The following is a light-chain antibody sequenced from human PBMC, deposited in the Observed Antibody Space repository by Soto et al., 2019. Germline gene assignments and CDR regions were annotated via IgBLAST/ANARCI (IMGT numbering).Light chain of an antibody. CDR1: SSDIGGYNF. V-gene: IGLV2-8*01. CDR3: SSYAGSNMMM. J-gene: IGLJ3*02. CDR2: EVS. Sequence: QSALTQPPSASGSLGQSATISCTGTSSDIGGYNFVSWYQQHPGKAPKVVIYEVSERPSGVPDRFSGSKSGNTASLTVSGLQGEDEAHYHCSSYAGSNMMMFGGGTKLTVL.